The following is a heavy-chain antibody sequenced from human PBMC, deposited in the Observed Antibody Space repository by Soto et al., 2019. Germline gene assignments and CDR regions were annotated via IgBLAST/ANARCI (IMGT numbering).Heavy chain of an antibody. CDR2: IIPIFGTA. J-gene: IGHJ3*02. CDR3: ARDSFDSVDTAMVGAFDI. Sequence: QVQLVQSGAEVKKPGSSVKVSCKASGGTFSSYAISWVRQAPGQGLEWMGGIIPIFGTANYAQKFQGRVTITADESTSTAYMELSSLRSEDTAVYYCARDSFDSVDTAMVGAFDIWGQGTMVTVSS. CDR1: GGTFSSYA. D-gene: IGHD5-18*01. V-gene: IGHV1-69*12.